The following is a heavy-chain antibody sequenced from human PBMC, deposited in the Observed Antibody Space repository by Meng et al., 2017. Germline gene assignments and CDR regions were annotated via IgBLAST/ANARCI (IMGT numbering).Heavy chain of an antibody. J-gene: IGHJ4*02. CDR3: AAQSGYIDY. CDR2: ISYDGSNK. V-gene: IGHV3-30*07. CDR1: GFTFSSYA. D-gene: IGHD3-10*01. Sequence: GESLKISCAASGFTFSSYAMHWVRQAPGKGLEWVAVISYDGSNKYYADSVKGRFTISRDNSKNTLYLQMNSLRAEDTAVYYCAAQSGYIDYWGQGTLVTVSS.